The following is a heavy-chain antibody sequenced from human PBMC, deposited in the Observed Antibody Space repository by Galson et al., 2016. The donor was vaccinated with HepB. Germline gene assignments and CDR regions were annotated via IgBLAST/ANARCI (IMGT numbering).Heavy chain of an antibody. Sequence: QSGAEVKKPGESLKISCKASGYTFTRYWIGWVRQMPGKGLEWMGIVYPGDSDTRYSPSFEGQVTISADKSISTAYLQWSSLKASDTAMYYCARRSGHLDIEAVDSWGQGTLVTVSS. CDR1: GYTFTRYW. D-gene: IGHD2-15*01. CDR2: VYPGDSDT. J-gene: IGHJ5*01. CDR3: ARRSGHLDIEAVDS. V-gene: IGHV5-51*01.